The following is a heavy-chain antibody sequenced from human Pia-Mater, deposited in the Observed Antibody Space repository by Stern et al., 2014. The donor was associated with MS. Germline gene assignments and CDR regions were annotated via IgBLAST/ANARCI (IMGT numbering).Heavy chain of an antibody. V-gene: IGHV7-4-1*02. CDR1: GYTFTHYG. CDR2: INTNTGIP. CDR3: ARLRVGNITRDY. D-gene: IGHD1-26*01. J-gene: IGHJ4*02. Sequence: QDQLVQSGSELKKPGASVKVSCKASGYTFTHYGINWVPQAPGQGLEWMGWINTNTGIPTYAQAFTGRFVFSFDASVSTAYLHISSLKADDTAIYYCARLRVGNITRDYWGPGTLVTVSS.